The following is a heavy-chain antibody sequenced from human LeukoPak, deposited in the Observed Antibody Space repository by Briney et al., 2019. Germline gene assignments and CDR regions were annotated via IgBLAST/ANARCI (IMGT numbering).Heavy chain of an antibody. CDR2: IYHSGST. D-gene: IGHD1-26*01. Sequence: SETLSLTCTVSDDSISSSYWSWIRQPPGKGLEWIGYIYHSGSTNYNPSLKSRVTIAVDTSKKQFSLKLSSVTAADTAVYYCARQTAGSGSSAFDYWGQGTLVTVSS. V-gene: IGHV4-59*08. CDR1: DDSISSSY. J-gene: IGHJ4*02. CDR3: ARQTAGSGSSAFDY.